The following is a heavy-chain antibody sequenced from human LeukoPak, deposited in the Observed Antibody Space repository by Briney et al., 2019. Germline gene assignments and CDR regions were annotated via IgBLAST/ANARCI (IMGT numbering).Heavy chain of an antibody. D-gene: IGHD6-19*01. CDR3: AKGDSSGYYLFGY. J-gene: IGHJ4*02. Sequence: PGGSLRLSCAASGFTFSSYAMSWVRQAPGKGLEWVSAISGSGGSTYYADSVKGRFTVSRDNSKNTLYLQMNSLRAEDTAVYYCAKGDSSGYYLFGYWGQGTLVTVSS. CDR2: ISGSGGST. CDR1: GFTFSSYA. V-gene: IGHV3-23*01.